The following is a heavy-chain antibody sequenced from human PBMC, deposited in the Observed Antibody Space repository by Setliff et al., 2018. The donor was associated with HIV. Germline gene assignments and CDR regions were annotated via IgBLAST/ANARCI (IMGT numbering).Heavy chain of an antibody. J-gene: IGHJ4*02. CDR3: ARARGPPLPVLDF. CDR1: GGSISSSNW. V-gene: IGHV4-4*02. CDR2: IYHSGST. D-gene: IGHD3-10*01. Sequence: PSETLSLTCAVSGGSISSSNWWSWVRQPPGKGLEWIGEIYHSGSTNYNPSLRSRVTISVDTSQDQFSLRLTSVTAADTAVYFCARARGPPLPVLDFWGQGTLVTVSS.